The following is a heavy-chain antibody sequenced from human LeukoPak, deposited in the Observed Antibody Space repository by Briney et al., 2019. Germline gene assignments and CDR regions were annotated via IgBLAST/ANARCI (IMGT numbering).Heavy chain of an antibody. Sequence: PSETLSLTCTVSGGSISSSSYYWGWIRQPPGKGMEWIGCIYYSGSTYYNPSLKSRVTISVDTSKNQFSLKLSSVTAADTAVYSCARDVDAYSSSWGTFAVNWGQGTLVTVSS. D-gene: IGHD6-13*01. CDR2: IYYSGST. J-gene: IGHJ4*02. CDR1: GGSISSSSYY. V-gene: IGHV4-39*07. CDR3: ARDVDAYSSSWGTFAVN.